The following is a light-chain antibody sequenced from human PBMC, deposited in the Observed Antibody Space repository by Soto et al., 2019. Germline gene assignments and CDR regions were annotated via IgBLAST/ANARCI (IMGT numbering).Light chain of an antibody. CDR1: TSDVGSYDL. Sequence: QSVLTQPASVSGSPGQSITISCTGTTSDVGSYDLVSWYQQHPGKAPKIMIYEVSKRPSGDSNRFSGSKSGNTASLTISGLQAEDEADYYSCSYAGGRSPYVFGTGTKVTVL. CDR3: CSYAGGRSPYV. J-gene: IGLJ1*01. V-gene: IGLV2-23*02. CDR2: EVS.